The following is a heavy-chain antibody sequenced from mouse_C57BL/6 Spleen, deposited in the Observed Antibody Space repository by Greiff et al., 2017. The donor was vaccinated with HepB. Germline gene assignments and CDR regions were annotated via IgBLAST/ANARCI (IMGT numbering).Heavy chain of an antibody. Sequence: EVQLQQSGTVLARPGASVKMSCKTSGYTFTSYWMHWVKQRPGQGLEWIGAIYPGNSDTSYNQKFKGKAKLTAVTSARTAYMELSSLTNADSAVYYCTTYYDGGFAYWGQGTLVTVSA. J-gene: IGHJ3*01. V-gene: IGHV1-5*01. CDR1: GYTFTSYW. CDR3: TTYYDGGFAY. D-gene: IGHD1-1*01. CDR2: IYPGNSDT.